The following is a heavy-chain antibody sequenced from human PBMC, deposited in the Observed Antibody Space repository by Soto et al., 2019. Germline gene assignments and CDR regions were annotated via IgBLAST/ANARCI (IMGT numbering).Heavy chain of an antibody. V-gene: IGHV4-61*03. Sequence: QVQLQESGPGLVKSSETLSLTCTVSGGSVSSEHYYWNWIRQPPGKGLEWIGYFYYTGSTNYNPSLESRLTMSVDMSKNHFSLKLSSVTAADTAVYYCAGGTDGKKVAYWGQGTLATVSS. CDR2: FYYTGST. J-gene: IGHJ4*02. CDR1: GGSVSSEHYY. CDR3: AGGTDGKKVAY. D-gene: IGHD2-21*01.